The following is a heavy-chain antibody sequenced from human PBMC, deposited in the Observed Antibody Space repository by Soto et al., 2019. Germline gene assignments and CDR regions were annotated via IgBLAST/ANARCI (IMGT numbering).Heavy chain of an antibody. CDR2: ISSSISYI. Sequence: PGGSLRLSCAASGFTFSSYSMNWVRQAPGKGLEWVSSISSSISYIYYADSVKGRFTISRDNAKNSLYLQMNSLRAEDTAVYYCARAPYSSSPTAVTSFDYWGQGTLVTVSS. CDR3: ARAPYSSSPTAVTSFDY. D-gene: IGHD6-13*01. J-gene: IGHJ4*02. V-gene: IGHV3-21*01. CDR1: GFTFSSYS.